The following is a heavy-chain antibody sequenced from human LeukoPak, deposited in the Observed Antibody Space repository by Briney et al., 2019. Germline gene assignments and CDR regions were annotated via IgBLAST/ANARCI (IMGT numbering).Heavy chain of an antibody. CDR1: GFTFSSYA. V-gene: IGHV3-30*01. Sequence: GGSLRLSCAASGFTFSSYAMHWVRQAPGKGLEWVAVISYDGSNKYYADSVKGRFTISRDNSKNTLYLQMNSLRAEDTAVYYCARDPGYWGQGTLVTVSS. CDR3: ARDPGY. J-gene: IGHJ4*02. CDR2: ISYDGSNK.